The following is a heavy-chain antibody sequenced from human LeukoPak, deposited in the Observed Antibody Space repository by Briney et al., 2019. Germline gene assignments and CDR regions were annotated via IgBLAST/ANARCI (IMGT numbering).Heavy chain of an antibody. CDR2: IYYSGST. V-gene: IGHV4-59*01. CDR3: AREHRWFGELSLIQSGMDV. J-gene: IGHJ6*04. D-gene: IGHD3-10*01. CDR1: GGSISSYY. Sequence: SETLSLTCTVSGGSISSYYWSWIRQPPGKGLEWIGYIYYSGSTNYNPSLKSRVTISVDTSKNQFSLKLSSVTAADTAVYYCAREHRWFGELSLIQSGMDVGGKGTTVTVSS.